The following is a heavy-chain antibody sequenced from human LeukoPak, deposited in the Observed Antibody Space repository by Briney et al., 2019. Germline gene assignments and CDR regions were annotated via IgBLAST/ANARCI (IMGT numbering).Heavy chain of an antibody. J-gene: IGHJ4*02. Sequence: ASVKVSCKASGYTFTGYYMHWVRQAPGQGLEWMGWINPNSGGTNYAQNFQGRVTRTRDTSISTAYMELSRLRSDDTAVYYCAERSACSSTSCPTNYFDYWGQGTLVTVSS. V-gene: IGHV1-2*02. CDR3: AERSACSSTSCPTNYFDY. D-gene: IGHD2-2*01. CDR2: INPNSGGT. CDR1: GYTFTGYY.